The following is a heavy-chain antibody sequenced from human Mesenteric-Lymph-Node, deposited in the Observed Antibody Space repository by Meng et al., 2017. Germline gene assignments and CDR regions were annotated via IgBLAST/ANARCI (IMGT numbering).Heavy chain of an antibody. D-gene: IGHD3-10*01. J-gene: IGHJ4*02. Sequence: QVHPVQYGDEVKKPGSSVKDACKASGYTIASYGISWLGQAPRQGLEWMGWFVNNVDTYSAQTFQGRVTMTTATHTCTAFMELRSIRSDATAVYYYARGTPGRTYFDYWGQGTLVTVSS. CDR3: ARGTPGRTYFDY. CDR2: FVNNVDT. CDR1: GYTIASYG. V-gene: IGHV1-18*01.